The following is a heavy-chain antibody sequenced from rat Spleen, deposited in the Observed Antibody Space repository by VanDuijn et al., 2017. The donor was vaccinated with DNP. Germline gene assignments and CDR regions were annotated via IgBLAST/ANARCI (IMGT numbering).Heavy chain of an antibody. CDR1: GFTFNNYW. J-gene: IGHJ2*01. Sequence: EVQLVESGGGLVQPGRSLKLSCVASGFTFNNYWMTWIRQAPGKGLEWVASITNTGGSTYYPDSVKGRFTISRDNAKSTLYLQMNSLRSEDTATYYCTKRSLYYSSSPFDYWGQGVMVTVSS. D-gene: IGHD1-2*01. CDR2: ITNTGGST. CDR3: TKRSLYYSSSPFDY. V-gene: IGHV5-31*01.